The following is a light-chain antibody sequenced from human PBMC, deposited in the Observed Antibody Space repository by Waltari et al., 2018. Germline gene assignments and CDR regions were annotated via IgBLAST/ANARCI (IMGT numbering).Light chain of an antibody. CDR1: QNTDRS. V-gene: IGKV1-39*01. CDR3: QQSHRSPWT. Sequence: DIQMTQSPSSLSASVGDTVTITCRTSQNTDRSLNWYHQRPGNAPKHLIFAASTLQSGVSSRFSGSGSGTDFTLTISGLQPEDFATYFCQQSHRSPWTFGQGTQVDI. CDR2: AAS. J-gene: IGKJ1*01.